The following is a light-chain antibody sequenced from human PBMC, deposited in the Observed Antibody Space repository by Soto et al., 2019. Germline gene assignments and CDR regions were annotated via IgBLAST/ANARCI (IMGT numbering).Light chain of an antibody. CDR2: AAS. V-gene: IGKV1-9*01. CDR1: QGVNNY. J-gene: IGKJ5*01. CDR3: QQLDGYPAP. Sequence: DIQLTQSPSFLSASVGDRVTITCRASQGVNNYFAWYQQKPGKAPKLLIYAASTLQSGVPSRFSGSGSGTEFTLTISSLQPEDFATYYCQQLDGYPAPFGQETRLEIK.